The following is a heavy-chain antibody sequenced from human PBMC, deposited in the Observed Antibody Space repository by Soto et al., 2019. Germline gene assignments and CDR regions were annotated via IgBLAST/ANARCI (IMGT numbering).Heavy chain of an antibody. J-gene: IGHJ4*02. D-gene: IGHD3-22*01. CDR1: GASISRSNW. CDR3: ARVRYDRSGFDH. Sequence: QVQLQESGPGLVRPSGALSVTCAFSGASISRSNWGVWVRQPPGKGLEWIGEISHSGITNYNPSLKSRVTISGDKSKNQLSLKLTSVTAADTAVYYCARVRYDRSGFDHWGQGTLVSVSS. V-gene: IGHV4-4*02. CDR2: ISHSGIT.